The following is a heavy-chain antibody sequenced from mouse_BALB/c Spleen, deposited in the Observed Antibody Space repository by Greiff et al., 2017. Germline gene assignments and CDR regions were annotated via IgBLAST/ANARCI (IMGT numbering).Heavy chain of an antibody. CDR2: IYPGNSDT. CDR1: GYSFTSYW. CDR3: TRGDRLGDYGYVDY. V-gene: IGHV1-5*01. D-gene: IGHD2-13*01. Sequence: EVQLQQSGTVLARPGASVKMSCKASGYSFTSYWMHWVNQRPGQGLEWIGAIYPGNSDTSYNQKFKGKAKLTAVTSASTAYMELSSLTNADSAVYYCTRGDRLGDYGYVDYWGQGTTRTVSS. J-gene: IGHJ2*01.